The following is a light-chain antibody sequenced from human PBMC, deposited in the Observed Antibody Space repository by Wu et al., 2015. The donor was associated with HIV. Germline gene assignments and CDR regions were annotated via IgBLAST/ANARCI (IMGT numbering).Light chain of an antibody. CDR1: QSFSSSY. Sequence: EIVLTQSPGTLSLSPGERATLSCRASQSFSSSYLAWYQQKPGQAPRLLMYGGVSRAAGIPDRFSGSGPGPDFTLTISRVEPEDFAVYYCQQGSNWPLTFGVGTKVEIK. J-gene: IGKJ4*01. CDR3: QQGSNWPLT. V-gene: IGKV3D-20*02. CDR2: GGV.